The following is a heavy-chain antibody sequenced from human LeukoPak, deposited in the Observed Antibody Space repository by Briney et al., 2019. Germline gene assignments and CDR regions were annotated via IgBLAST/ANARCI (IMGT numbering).Heavy chain of an antibody. Sequence: PSGTLSLTCTGSGGSVTGGSYYWSWTRQPPGKGLEWIGYIYYSGSTSYNPSLKRRATISVDTSKNQFSLRLTSVTAADTAVYYCARDRANYFDFWGQGTLVSVSS. CDR2: IYYSGST. J-gene: IGHJ4*02. CDR3: ARDRANYFDF. D-gene: IGHD3-10*01. V-gene: IGHV4-61*01. CDR1: GGSVTGGSYY.